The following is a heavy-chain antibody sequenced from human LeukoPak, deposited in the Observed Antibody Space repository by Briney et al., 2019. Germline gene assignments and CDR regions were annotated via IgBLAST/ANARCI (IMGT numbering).Heavy chain of an antibody. D-gene: IGHD2-2*01. Sequence: GESLKLSCAASGFTFSGSVMHWVRQASGKGLEWVGRIRSKTNNYATSYAASLKGRFTISRDDSRNTAYLQMNSLKTEDTAVYYCSPSYCSGTTCYQYWGQGTLVTVSS. CDR2: IRSKTNNYAT. CDR1: GFTFSGSV. CDR3: SPSYCSGTTCYQY. V-gene: IGHV3-73*01. J-gene: IGHJ4*02.